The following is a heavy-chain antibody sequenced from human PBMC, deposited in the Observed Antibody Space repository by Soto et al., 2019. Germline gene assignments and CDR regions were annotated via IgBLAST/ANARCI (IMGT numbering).Heavy chain of an antibody. CDR3: ARMYSSSGFDY. J-gene: IGHJ4*02. D-gene: IGHD6-6*01. Sequence: SGPTLVNPTQTLTLTCTFSGFSLGTSGMRVSCIRQPPGKSLEWLARIDWDDDKFYSTSLKTRLTISKDTSKNQVVLTMTNMDPVDTATYYCARMYSSSGFDYWGQGTLVTVSS. CDR1: GFSLGTSGMR. V-gene: IGHV2-70*04. CDR2: IDWDDDK.